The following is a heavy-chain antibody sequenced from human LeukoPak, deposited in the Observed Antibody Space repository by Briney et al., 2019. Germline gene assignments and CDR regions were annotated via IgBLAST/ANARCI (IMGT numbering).Heavy chain of an antibody. CDR1: GITFSSYW. J-gene: IGHJ4*02. V-gene: IGHV3-7*05. Sequence: GESLKISCAASGITFSSYWMSWVRQAPRKGLEWVANINQDGSEKNCVDSVKGRFTISRDNAKNSLYLQMNSLRAEDTAVYYCARGDGYNYHFDYWGQGALVTVSS. CDR2: INQDGSEK. CDR3: ARGDGYNYHFDY. D-gene: IGHD5-24*01.